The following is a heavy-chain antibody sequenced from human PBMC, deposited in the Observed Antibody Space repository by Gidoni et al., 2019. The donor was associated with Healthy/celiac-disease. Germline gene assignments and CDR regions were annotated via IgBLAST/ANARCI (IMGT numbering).Heavy chain of an antibody. CDR1: GGSISSGGYY. D-gene: IGHD5-18*01. CDR3: ARSGYSYGYELVQYFQH. Sequence: QVQLQESGPGLVKPSQTLSLNCTVSGGSISSGGYYWSWIRQHPGKGLEWIGYIYYSGSTYYNPSLKSRITISVDTSKNQFSLKLSSVTAADTAVYYCARSGYSYGYELVQYFQHWGQGTLVTVSS. J-gene: IGHJ1*01. CDR2: IYYSGST. V-gene: IGHV4-31*03.